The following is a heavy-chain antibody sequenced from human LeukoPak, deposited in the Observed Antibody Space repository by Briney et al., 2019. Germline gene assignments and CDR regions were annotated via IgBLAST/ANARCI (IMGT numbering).Heavy chain of an antibody. CDR3: ARSYYGSGSSRLSYYYYGMDV. V-gene: IGHV4-39*07. D-gene: IGHD3-10*01. CDR1: GGSISSSSYY. CDR2: IYHSGST. J-gene: IGHJ6*02. Sequence: SSETLSLTCTVSGGSISSSSYYWGWIRQPPGKGLEWIGEIYHSGSTNYNPSLKSRVTISVDKSKNQFSLKLSSVTAADTAVYYCARSYYGSGSSRLSYYYYGMDVWGQGTTVTVSS.